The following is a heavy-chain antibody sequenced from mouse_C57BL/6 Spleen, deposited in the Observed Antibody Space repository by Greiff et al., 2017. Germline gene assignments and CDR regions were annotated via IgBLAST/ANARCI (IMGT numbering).Heavy chain of an antibody. CDR3: ARQGTGWYFDV. Sequence: EVQLVESGGGLVKPGGSLKLSCAASGFTFSSYTMSWVRQTPGKRLEWVATISGGGGNTYYPDSVKGRITISRDNAKNTLYLQMSSLRSEDTALYYCARQGTGWYFDVWGTGTTVTVSS. CDR1: GFTFSSYT. J-gene: IGHJ1*03. D-gene: IGHD3-1*01. CDR2: ISGGGGNT. V-gene: IGHV5-9*01.